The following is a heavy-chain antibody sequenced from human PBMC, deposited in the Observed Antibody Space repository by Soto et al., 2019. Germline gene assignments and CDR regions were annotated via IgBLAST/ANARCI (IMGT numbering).Heavy chain of an antibody. D-gene: IGHD2-21*02. V-gene: IGHV1-46*01. CDR3: TRARGGGVWLY. Sequence: QVQLVQSGAEVKKPGASVNISCRASGYTFTTYYMHWVRQAPGQGLEWVGIINPGSGATTYAQKFQGRVTMTRDTSTSTGYMELSSLRAEDTATYYWTRARGGGVWLYWGQGTLVTVSS. CDR1: GYTFTTYY. J-gene: IGHJ4*02. CDR2: INPGSGAT.